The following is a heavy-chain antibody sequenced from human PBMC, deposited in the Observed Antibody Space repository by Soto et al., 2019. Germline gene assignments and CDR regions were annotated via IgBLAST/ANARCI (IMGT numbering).Heavy chain of an antibody. CDR2: IYTSGST. CDR1: GGFPRSAY. J-gene: IGHJ4*02. V-gene: IGHV4-4*07. D-gene: IGHD2-15*01. Sequence: SETRSLPWTGSGGFPRSAYLSRIRQPAGKGLEWIGRIYTSGSTNYNPSLKSRVTMSVDTSKNQFSLKLSSVTAADTAVYYCAREVVSGLLGYWGQGPLVTVSS. CDR3: AREVVSGLLGY.